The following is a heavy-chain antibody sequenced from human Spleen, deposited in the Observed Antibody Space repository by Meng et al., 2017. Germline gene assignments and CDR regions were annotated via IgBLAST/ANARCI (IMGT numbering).Heavy chain of an antibody. CDR2: AGFRGDI. CDR3: VRSPRYFGDAMDV. D-gene: IGHD3-9*01. V-gene: IGHV3-69-1*01. Sequence: ETLSLTCAASGFSVSHNYMSWVRQAPGLGLQWVSSAGFRGDIYYTDSVKGRFTISRDSAKTSLHLQMNSLRVEDTAVYYCVRSPRYFGDAMDVWGHGTTVTVSS. J-gene: IGHJ6*02. CDR1: GFSVSHNY.